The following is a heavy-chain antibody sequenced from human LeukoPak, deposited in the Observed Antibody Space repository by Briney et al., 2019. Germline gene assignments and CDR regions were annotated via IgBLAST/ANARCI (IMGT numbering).Heavy chain of an antibody. V-gene: IGHV1-8*01. Sequence: ASVKVSCKASGYTFTSYDINWVRQATGQGLEWMGWMNPNSGNTGYAQKFQGRVTMTRNTSISTAYMELSSLRSEDTAVYYCARGSVWTAEGNYYYGMDVWGQGTTVTVS. CDR1: GYTFTSYD. D-gene: IGHD1-14*01. CDR3: ARGSVWTAEGNYYYGMDV. J-gene: IGHJ6*02. CDR2: MNPNSGNT.